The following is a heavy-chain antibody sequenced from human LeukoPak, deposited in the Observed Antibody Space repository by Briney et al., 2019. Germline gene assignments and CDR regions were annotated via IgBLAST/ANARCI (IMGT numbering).Heavy chain of an antibody. Sequence: GESLKISCTGSGYSFTRYWIGWVRQVPGKGLEWMGIIYPGDSDTRYSPSFQGQVTISADKSISTAYLQWSSLKASDTAMYYCARQDTIKSFDYWGQATLVTVSS. V-gene: IGHV5-51*01. CDR2: IYPGDSDT. J-gene: IGHJ4*02. D-gene: IGHD5-12*01. CDR3: ARQDTIKSFDY. CDR1: GYSFTRYW.